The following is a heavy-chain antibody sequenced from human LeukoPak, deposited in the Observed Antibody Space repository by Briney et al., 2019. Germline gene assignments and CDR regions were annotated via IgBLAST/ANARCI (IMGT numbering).Heavy chain of an antibody. CDR1: AFSLNAYN. D-gene: IGHD1-26*01. Sequence: GSLRLSCAASAFSLNAYNMNWVRQAPGKGLEWVSSISYTGTYIYYADSVKGRFTISRDNAQNSLYLQMNSLRAEDTAIYYCVRDRGTYRPIDYWGQGTLVTVSS. CDR2: ISYTGTYI. J-gene: IGHJ4*02. CDR3: VRDRGTYRPIDY. V-gene: IGHV3-21*04.